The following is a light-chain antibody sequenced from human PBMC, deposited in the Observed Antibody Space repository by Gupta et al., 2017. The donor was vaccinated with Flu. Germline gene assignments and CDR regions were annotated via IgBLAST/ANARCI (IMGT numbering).Light chain of an antibody. CDR1: SSDVGGNDF. CDR3: SSFADNNNVI. J-gene: IGLJ2*01. CDR2: EAT. Sequence: QSALTQAPSASGSPGQSVTISCTGTSSDVGGNDFVSWYQQHPGRAPKLIIFEATKRPSGVPDRFSGSKSGNTASLTVSGLQTEDEAHYYCSSFADNNNVIFVGGTKLTVL. V-gene: IGLV2-8*01.